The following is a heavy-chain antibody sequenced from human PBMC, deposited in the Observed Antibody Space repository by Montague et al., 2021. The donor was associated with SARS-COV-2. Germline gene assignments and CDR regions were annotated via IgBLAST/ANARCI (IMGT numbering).Heavy chain of an antibody. D-gene: IGHD3-22*01. J-gene: IGHJ4*02. Sequence: SETLSLTCTVSGGSLNNYFWSWIRQPPGKGLEWAGYISDSGSTKYNPSLQSRVTISVDTARNQFSLKLLSVTAADTAFYYCARVDSSGPGEYWGQGILVSVSS. CDR2: ISDSGST. V-gene: IGHV4-59*08. CDR1: GGSLNNYF. CDR3: ARVDSSGPGEY.